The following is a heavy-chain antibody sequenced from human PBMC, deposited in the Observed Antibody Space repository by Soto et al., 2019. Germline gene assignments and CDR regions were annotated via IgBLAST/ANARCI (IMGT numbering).Heavy chain of an antibody. Sequence: QVQLVQSGAEVKKPGSSVKVSCKASGGTFSSYTISWVRQAPGHGLEWMGRFIPILGIANYAQKCQGRVTINADKSTSTAYMEMSSLRSEDTAVYYCARGSKTGTRRRAFAIWGQEAMVTVSS. V-gene: IGHV1-69*02. CDR1: GGTFSSYT. CDR3: ARGSKTGTRRRAFAI. J-gene: IGHJ3*02. D-gene: IGHD1-1*01. CDR2: FIPILGIA.